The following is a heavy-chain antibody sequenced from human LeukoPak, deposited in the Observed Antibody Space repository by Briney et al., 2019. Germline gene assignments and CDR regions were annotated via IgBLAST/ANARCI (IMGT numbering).Heavy chain of an antibody. CDR1: GLTFSTSG. D-gene: IGHD1-14*01. Sequence: KAGGSLRLSCTTSGLTFSTSGFNWVRQAPGKGLEWVASIGPTGFDRYHADSIKGRFTISRDNANNFLYLQMDSLRAEDTAFYYCATETNGRHYDYWGQGTLLTVSS. CDR2: IGPTGFDR. V-gene: IGHV3-21*06. J-gene: IGHJ4*02. CDR3: ATETNGRHYDY.